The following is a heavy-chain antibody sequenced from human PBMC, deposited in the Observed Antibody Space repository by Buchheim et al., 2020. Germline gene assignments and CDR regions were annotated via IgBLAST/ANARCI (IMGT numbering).Heavy chain of an antibody. J-gene: IGHJ4*02. CDR2: ISYDGSNK. Sequence: QVQLVESGGGVVQPGRSLRLSCAASGFTFSSYAMHWVRQAPGKGLEWVAVISYDGSNKYYADSVKGRFTISRDNSKNTLYLQMNSLRAEDTAVYYCARGVLSGWATFDYWGQGTL. V-gene: IGHV3-30*04. D-gene: IGHD6-19*01. CDR1: GFTFSSYA. CDR3: ARGVLSGWATFDY.